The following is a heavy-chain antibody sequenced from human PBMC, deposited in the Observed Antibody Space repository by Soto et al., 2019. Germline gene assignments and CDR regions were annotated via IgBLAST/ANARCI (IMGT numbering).Heavy chain of an antibody. D-gene: IGHD2-21*02. Sequence: QVQLVQSGAEVKKPGSSVKVSCKASGGTFSSYAISWVRQAPGQGLEWMGGIIPIFGTANYAQKFQGRVTITADKSTSTAYMERSSLRSEDTAVYYCARDQALNGGNSEIYYYYGMDVWGQGTTVTVSS. CDR3: ARDQALNGGNSEIYYYYGMDV. J-gene: IGHJ6*02. CDR2: IIPIFGTA. CDR1: GGTFSSYA. V-gene: IGHV1-69*06.